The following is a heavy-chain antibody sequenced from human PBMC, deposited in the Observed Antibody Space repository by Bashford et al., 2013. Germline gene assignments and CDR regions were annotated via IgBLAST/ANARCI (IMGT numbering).Heavy chain of an antibody. CDR2: IIPKFPIA. D-gene: IGHD3-16*02. V-gene: IGHV1-69*04. CDR3: AKSRSYPEKYFGF. Sequence: VASVKVSCKASGGTFSNYAFSWVRQAPRQGLEWMGRIIPKFPIANYAQKFQGRVTITADKSTSTAYMELSSLRSEDTAVYYCAKSRSYPEKYFGFWGQGTLVTVSS. J-gene: IGHJ4*02. CDR1: GGTFSNYA.